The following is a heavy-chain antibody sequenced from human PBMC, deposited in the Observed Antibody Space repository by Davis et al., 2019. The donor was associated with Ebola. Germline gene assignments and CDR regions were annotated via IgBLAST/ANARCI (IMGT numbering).Heavy chain of an antibody. CDR1: GYTFTGYG. J-gene: IGHJ4*02. D-gene: IGHD6-19*01. CDR3: ARLDSSGWSVKFDY. CDR2: ISAYNGNT. Sequence: ASVKVSCKASGYTFTGYGINWVRQAPGQGLEWMGWISAYNGNTNYAQKLQGRVTMTTDTSTSTAYMELRSLRSDDTAVYYCARLDSSGWSVKFDYWGQGTLVTVSS. V-gene: IGHV1-18*01.